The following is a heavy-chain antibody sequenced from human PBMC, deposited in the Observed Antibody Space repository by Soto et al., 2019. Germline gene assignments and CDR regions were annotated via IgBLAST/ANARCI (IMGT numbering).Heavy chain of an antibody. CDR1: GFTFSSYA. Sequence: GGSLRLSCAASGFTFSSYAMSWVRQAPGKGLEWVSAISGSGGSTYYADSVKGQFTISRDNSKNTLYLQMNSLRAEDTAVYYCAKVGDAAGTTYFDYWGQGTLVTVSS. V-gene: IGHV3-23*01. CDR3: AKVGDAAGTTYFDY. D-gene: IGHD1-7*01. CDR2: ISGSGGST. J-gene: IGHJ4*02.